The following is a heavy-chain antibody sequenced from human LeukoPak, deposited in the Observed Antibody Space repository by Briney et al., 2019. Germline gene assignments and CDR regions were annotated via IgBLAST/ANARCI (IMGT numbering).Heavy chain of an antibody. V-gene: IGHV4-38-2*02. D-gene: IGHD3-3*01. CDR2: IYHSGST. CDR1: GYSISSGYY. CDR3: ARVGPGRRITIFGVAPPNWFDP. Sequence: SETLSLTCTVSGYSISSGYYWGWIRQPPGKGLEWIGSIYHSGSTNYNPSLKSRVTISVDTSKNQFSLKLSSVTAADTAVYYCARVGPGRRITIFGVAPPNWFDPWGQGTLVTVSS. J-gene: IGHJ5*02.